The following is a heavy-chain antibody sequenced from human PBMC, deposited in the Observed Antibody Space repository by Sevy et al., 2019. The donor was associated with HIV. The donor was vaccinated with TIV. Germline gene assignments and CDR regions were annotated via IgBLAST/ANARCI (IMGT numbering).Heavy chain of an antibody. D-gene: IGHD1-26*01. Sequence: SETLSLTCAVYGGSFSGYYWTWIRQPPGKGLEWIGEIHHSGSTNYNPSLKSRVTISVDTSKNQFSLKLSSVTAADTAMYYCARGMGAARYYFDHWCQGTLVTVSS. CDR3: ARGMGAARYYFDH. CDR1: GGSFSGYY. V-gene: IGHV4-34*01. CDR2: IHHSGST. J-gene: IGHJ4*02.